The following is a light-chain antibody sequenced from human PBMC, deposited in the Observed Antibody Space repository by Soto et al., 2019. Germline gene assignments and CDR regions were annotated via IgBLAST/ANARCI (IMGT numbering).Light chain of an antibody. CDR1: RSDIAGFYY. J-gene: IGLJ1*01. CDR2: EVT. CDR3: SSYTTTSALLL. Sequence: QSALTQPASVSGSPGQSITISCTGTRSDIAGFYYVSWYQQHAGRAPKLIISEVTNRPSGVSARFSGSKSGTTASLPISGLQAEDAADYFCSSYTTTSALLLFGTGTKVTVL. V-gene: IGLV2-14*03.